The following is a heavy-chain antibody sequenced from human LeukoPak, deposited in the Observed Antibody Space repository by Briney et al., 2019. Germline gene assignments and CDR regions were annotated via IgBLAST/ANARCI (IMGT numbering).Heavy chain of an antibody. V-gene: IGHV6-1*01. CDR1: GDSVSSNSAA. Sequence: SQTLSLTCAISGDSVSSNSAAWHWIRQSPSRGLEWLGWTYYRSKWYNDYAVSVKSRITINPDTSKNQFSLQLNSVTPEDTAVYYCAREADMVATIFDYWGQGTLVTVSS. CDR2: TYYRSKWYN. J-gene: IGHJ4*02. D-gene: IGHD5-12*01. CDR3: AREADMVATIFDY.